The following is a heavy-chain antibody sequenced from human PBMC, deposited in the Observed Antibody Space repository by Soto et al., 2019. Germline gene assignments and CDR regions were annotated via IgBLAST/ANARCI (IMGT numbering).Heavy chain of an antibody. V-gene: IGHV1-69*04. CDR3: ASWSGYYYYYGMDV. J-gene: IGHJ6*02. CDR1: GGTFSSYA. Sequence: ASVKVSCKASGGTFSSYAISWVRQAPGQGLEWMGRIIPILGIANYAQKFQGRVTITADKSTSTAYMELSSLRSEDTAVYYRASWSGYYYYYGMDVWGQGTTVTVSS. CDR2: IIPILGIA. D-gene: IGHD3-3*01.